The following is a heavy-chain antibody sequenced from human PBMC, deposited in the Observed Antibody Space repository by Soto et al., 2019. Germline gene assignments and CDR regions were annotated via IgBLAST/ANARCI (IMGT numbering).Heavy chain of an antibody. CDR1: GGTFSSYA. D-gene: IGHD2-21*02. CDR2: IIPIFGTA. J-gene: IGHJ4*02. CDR3: AXVRAAYCGGDCYSVFDY. Sequence: GASVEVSCKASGGTFSSYAISWVRQAPGQGLEWMGGIIPIFGTANYAQKFQGRVTITADESTSTAYMELSSLRSEDTAVYYCAXVRAAYCGGDCYSVFDYWGQGTLVTVSS. V-gene: IGHV1-69*13.